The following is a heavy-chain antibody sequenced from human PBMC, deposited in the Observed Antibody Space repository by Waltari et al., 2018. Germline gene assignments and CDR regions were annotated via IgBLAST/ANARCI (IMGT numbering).Heavy chain of an antibody. J-gene: IGHJ1*01. CDR1: GYTFTSYD. CDR3: ARGTIAAAAQFQH. CDR2: RNPNSGNT. V-gene: IGHV1-8*03. Sequence: QVQLVQSGAEVKKPGASVKVSCTASGYTFTSYDINWVRQATGQGLEWMGWRNPNSGNTGYAQKFQGRVTITRNTSISTAYMELSSLRSEDTAVYYCARGTIAAAAQFQHWGQGTLVTVSS. D-gene: IGHD6-13*01.